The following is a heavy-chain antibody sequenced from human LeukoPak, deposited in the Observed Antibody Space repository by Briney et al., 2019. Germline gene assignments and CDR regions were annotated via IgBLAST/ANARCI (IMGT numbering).Heavy chain of an antibody. D-gene: IGHD3-10*01. CDR2: IKPSGGST. V-gene: IGHV1-46*01. CDR1: GYTFTSYY. Sequence: ASVKVSCKASGYTFTSYYIHWVRQAPGQGLEWMGLIKPSGGSTTYAQKFQGRVTMTRDTSTSTVYMELSSLRSEDTAVYYCARDLGFGELYYYYGMDVWGQGTTVTVSS. J-gene: IGHJ6*02. CDR3: ARDLGFGELYYYYGMDV.